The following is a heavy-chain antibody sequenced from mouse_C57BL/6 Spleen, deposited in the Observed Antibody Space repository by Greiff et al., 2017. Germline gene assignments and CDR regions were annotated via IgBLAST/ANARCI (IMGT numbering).Heavy chain of an antibody. Sequence: VKLQQPGAELVKPGASVKMSCKASGYTFTSYWITWVKQRPGQGLEWIGDIYPGSGSTNYNEKFKSKATLTVDTSSSTAYMQLSSLTSEDSAVYYCARRITTVVAEYFDYWGQGTTLTVSS. CDR1: GYTFTSYW. D-gene: IGHD1-1*01. CDR3: ARRITTVVAEYFDY. V-gene: IGHV1-55*01. CDR2: IYPGSGST. J-gene: IGHJ2*01.